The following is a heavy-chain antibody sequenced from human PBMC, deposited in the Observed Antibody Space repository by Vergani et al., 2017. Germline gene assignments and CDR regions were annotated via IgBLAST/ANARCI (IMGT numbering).Heavy chain of an antibody. V-gene: IGHV1-69*02. D-gene: IGHD3-22*01. J-gene: IGHJ4*02. Sequence: QVQLVQSGAEVKKPGSSVKVSCKASGGTFSSYTISWVRQAPGQGLEWMGRIIPILGIANYAQKFQGRDTITADKSTSTAYMELSSLRSEDTAVYYCARGGSYYDSSGYYERPFDYWGQGTLVTVSS. CDR2: IIPILGIA. CDR3: ARGGSYYDSSGYYERPFDY. CDR1: GGTFSSYT.